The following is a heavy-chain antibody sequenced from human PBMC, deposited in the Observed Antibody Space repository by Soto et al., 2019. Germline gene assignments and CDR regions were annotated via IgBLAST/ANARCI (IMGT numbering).Heavy chain of an antibody. D-gene: IGHD6-19*01. Sequence: ASVKVSCKACGGTFSSYAISRVRQAPGQGLEWMGGIIPIFGTANYAQKFQGRVTITADESTSTAYMELSSLRSEDTAVYYCAREETPGIAVAFDYWGQGTLVTVSS. J-gene: IGHJ4*02. CDR3: AREETPGIAVAFDY. V-gene: IGHV1-69*13. CDR1: GGTFSSYA. CDR2: IIPIFGTA.